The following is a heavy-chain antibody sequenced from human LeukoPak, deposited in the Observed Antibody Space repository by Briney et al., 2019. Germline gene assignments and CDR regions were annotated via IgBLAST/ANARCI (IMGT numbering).Heavy chain of an antibody. V-gene: IGHV3-48*02. Sequence: GGSLRLSCAVSGFTFSTKSMNWVRQAPGKGLEWVSYITADSGTTYYADSVKGRFTISRDNAKNSLYLQMNSLRDEDTAVYYCAKDRYYYDSSSAVFDYWGQGTLVTVSS. D-gene: IGHD3-22*01. CDR2: ITADSGTT. J-gene: IGHJ4*02. CDR3: AKDRYYYDSSSAVFDY. CDR1: GFTFSTKS.